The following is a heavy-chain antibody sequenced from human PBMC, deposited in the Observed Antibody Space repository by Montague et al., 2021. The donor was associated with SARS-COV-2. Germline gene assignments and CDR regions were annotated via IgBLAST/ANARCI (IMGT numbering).Heavy chain of an antibody. CDR1: GDSISDYY. J-gene: IGHJ6*02. CDR2: IFRSGAT. V-gene: IGHV4-59*01. D-gene: IGHD3-22*01. CDR3: ARTSRGSGYFYGADL. Sequence: SETLSLTCTVSGDSISDYYWSWIRQPPGMGLEWIGYIFRSGATNYNPPLKSRVIISLDTSKSQFSLRLSPVTAADTAIYYCARTSRGSGYFYGADLWGQGTTVTVSS.